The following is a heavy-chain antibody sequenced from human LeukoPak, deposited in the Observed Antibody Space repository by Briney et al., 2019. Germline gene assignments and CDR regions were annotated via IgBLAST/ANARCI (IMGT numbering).Heavy chain of an antibody. V-gene: IGHV4-34*01. CDR1: GGSFSGYY. CDR3: ARTLGYFDY. J-gene: IGHJ4*02. Sequence: SETLSLTCAVYGGSFSGYYWSWIRQPPGKGLEWIGEINHSGSTNYNPSLKSRVTISVDTSKNQFSLKLSSVTAADTAVYYCARTLGYFDYWGQGTLVTVSS. CDR2: INHSGST.